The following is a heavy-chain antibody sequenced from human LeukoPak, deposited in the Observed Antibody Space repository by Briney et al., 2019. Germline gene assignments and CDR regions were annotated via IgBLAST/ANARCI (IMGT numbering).Heavy chain of an antibody. CDR1: GGSISSSSYY. CDR3: ARAYYDILTGYAFDI. V-gene: IGHV4-39*01. D-gene: IGHD3-9*01. Sequence: SETLSLTCIVSGGSISSSSYYWGWIRQPPGTGLEWLGSIYYSGSTYYNPSLKSRVTISVDTSKNQFSLKLSSVTAADTAVYYCARAYYDILTGYAFDIWGQGTMVTVSS. CDR2: IYYSGST. J-gene: IGHJ3*02.